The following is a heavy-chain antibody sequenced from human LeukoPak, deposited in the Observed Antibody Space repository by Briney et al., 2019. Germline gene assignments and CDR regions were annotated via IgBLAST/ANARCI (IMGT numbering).Heavy chain of an antibody. Sequence: PGGSLRLSCEVSGFTFSSSRMNWVRQAPGKGLEWVSYISSRGTTKHYADSVKGRFTISRDNAKNAPYLQMNSLRVEDTAVYYCANFEPGYTSSWYAEFWGQGTLVTVSS. CDR1: GFTFSSSR. D-gene: IGHD6-13*01. CDR3: ANFEPGYTSSWYAEF. V-gene: IGHV3-48*01. J-gene: IGHJ4*02. CDR2: ISSRGTTK.